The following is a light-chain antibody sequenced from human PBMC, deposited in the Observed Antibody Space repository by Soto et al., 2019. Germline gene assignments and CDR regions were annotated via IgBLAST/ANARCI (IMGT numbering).Light chain of an antibody. CDR2: GAS. V-gene: IGKV3-15*01. J-gene: IGKJ1*01. Sequence: EIVMTQSPATLSVSPGERATLSCRASQSVSSXLDWYQQNPGQAPRLLMYGASTRATVIPARFSGSGSGTXXXXXXXXLXSEDFAVXSXXQYNNWPRTFGQGTKVEIK. CDR3: XQYNNWPRT. CDR1: QSVSSX.